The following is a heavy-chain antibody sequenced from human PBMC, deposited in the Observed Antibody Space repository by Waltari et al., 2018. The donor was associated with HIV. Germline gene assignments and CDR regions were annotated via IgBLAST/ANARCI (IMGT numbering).Heavy chain of an antibody. CDR1: GVSFSDVW. CDR3: TVGKSSGYY. D-gene: IGHD3-22*01. CDR2: IKSKTEGWTT. J-gene: IGHJ4*02. V-gene: IGHV3-15*01. Sequence: EVQLVESGGGLVKPGGSLRLSCAASGVSFSDVWLNWVCQAPWQGLELVGQIKSKTEGWTTDYAAPVKGRFTISRDDSKNMLFLEMNSLNTDDTASYYCTVGKSSGYYWGQGTLVTVSS.